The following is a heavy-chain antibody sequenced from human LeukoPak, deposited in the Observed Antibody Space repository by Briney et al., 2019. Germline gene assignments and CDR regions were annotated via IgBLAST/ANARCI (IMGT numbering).Heavy chain of an antibody. CDR1: GYTFTSYY. V-gene: IGHV1-46*01. D-gene: IGHD6-19*01. CDR2: INPSGGST. CDR3: ARGGVAVADDY. J-gene: IGHJ4*02. Sequence: ASVKVSCKASGYTFTSYYMHWVRQAPGQGLEWMGIINPSGGSTSYAQKFQGRVTMTRDTSISTAYMELSRLRSDDTAVYYCARGGVAVADDYWGQGTLVTVSS.